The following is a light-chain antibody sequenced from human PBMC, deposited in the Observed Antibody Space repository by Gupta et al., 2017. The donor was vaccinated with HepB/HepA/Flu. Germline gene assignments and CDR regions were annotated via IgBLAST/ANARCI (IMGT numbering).Light chain of an antibody. CDR1: QSLLHSNGYNY. Sequence: DIVMTQSPLSLPVTSGETACISCRSSQSLLHSNGYNYLDWYLQKPGQSPQLLIYLGSNRASGVPDRFSGSGSGTDFTLKISRVEAEDVGVYYCMQALQTAYTFGQGTKLEIK. J-gene: IGKJ2*01. CDR3: MQALQTAYT. CDR2: LGS. V-gene: IGKV2-28*01.